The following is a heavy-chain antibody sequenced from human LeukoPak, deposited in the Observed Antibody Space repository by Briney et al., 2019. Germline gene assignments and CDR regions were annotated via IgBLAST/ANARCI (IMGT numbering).Heavy chain of an antibody. CDR2: INHSGST. Sequence: SETLSLTCAVYGGSFSGYYWSWIRQPPGKGLEWIGEINHSGSTNYNPSLKSRVTISVDTSKNQFPLKLSSVTAADTAVYYCARGPGLVRTGDRTRKWYFDLWGRGTLVTVSS. J-gene: IGHJ2*01. V-gene: IGHV4-34*01. D-gene: IGHD7-27*01. CDR1: GGSFSGYY. CDR3: ARGPGLVRTGDRTRKWYFDL.